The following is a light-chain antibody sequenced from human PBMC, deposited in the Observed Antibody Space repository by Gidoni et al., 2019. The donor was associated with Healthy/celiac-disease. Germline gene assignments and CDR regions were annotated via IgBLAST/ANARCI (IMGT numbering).Light chain of an antibody. CDR3: MQALQTPLT. J-gene: IGKJ4*01. CDR1: QSLLHSNGYNY. Sequence: DIVMTQSPFSLPVTPGEPASISCRSSQSLLHSNGYNYLDWYLQKPGQSPQLLIYLGSNRASGVPERFSGSGSGTDFTLKISRVEAEDVGVYYCMQALQTPLTFGGGTKVEIK. CDR2: LGS. V-gene: IGKV2-28*01.